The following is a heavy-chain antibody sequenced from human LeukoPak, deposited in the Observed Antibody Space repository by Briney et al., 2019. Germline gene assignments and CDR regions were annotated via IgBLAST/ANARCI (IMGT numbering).Heavy chain of an antibody. CDR1: GGPMSSYY. CDR3: ARGPGGYSYGYYFDY. D-gene: IGHD5-18*01. Sequence: SEPLSLTCGVSGGPMSSYYWSWIRQPPGKGLVWIGFFYYSGSTNHNPSLKSRVNISVDTSKNHFSLKLSSVTAADTAVYYCARGPGGYSYGYYFDYWGQGTLVTVSS. V-gene: IGHV4-59*13. CDR2: FYYSGST. J-gene: IGHJ4*02.